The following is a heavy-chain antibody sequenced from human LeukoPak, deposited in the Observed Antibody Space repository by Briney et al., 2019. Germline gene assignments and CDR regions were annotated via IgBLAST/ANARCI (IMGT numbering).Heavy chain of an antibody. CDR3: PTPPYSSSWFDP. V-gene: IGHV3-30*02. CDR2: IRYDGSNK. D-gene: IGHD6-19*01. CDR1: GFTFSSYG. Sequence: GGSLRLSCAASGFTFSSYGMHWVRQAPGKGLEWVAFIRYDGSNKYYADSVKGRSTISRDNSKNTLYLQMNSLRAEDTAVYYCPTPPYSSSWFDPWGQGTLVTVSS. J-gene: IGHJ5*02.